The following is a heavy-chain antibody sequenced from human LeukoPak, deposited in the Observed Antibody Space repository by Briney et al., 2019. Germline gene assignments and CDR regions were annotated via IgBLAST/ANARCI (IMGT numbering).Heavy chain of an antibody. CDR2: IYYSGST. J-gene: IGHJ4*02. V-gene: IGHV4-30-4*01. CDR1: GGSISSGDYY. D-gene: IGHD3-10*01. Sequence: ETSETLSLTCTVSGGSISSGDYYWSWIRQPPGKGLEWIGYIYYSGSTYYNPSLKSRVTISVDTSKNQFSLKLSSVTAADTAVYYCARALYGSVTLDYWGQGTLATVSS. CDR3: ARALYGSVTLDY.